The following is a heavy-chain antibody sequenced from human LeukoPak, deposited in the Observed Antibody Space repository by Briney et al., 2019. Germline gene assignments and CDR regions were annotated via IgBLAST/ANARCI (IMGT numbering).Heavy chain of an antibody. CDR3: AREVVYYDSSGYGGNWFDP. D-gene: IGHD3-22*01. V-gene: IGHV3-11*04. J-gene: IGHJ5*02. Sequence: GGSLRLSCAASGFTLSDYYMSWIRQAPGKGREWVQYISIIFSTIYYPDSVKGRFTISRDTAKNSLYLQMNSLRAEDTAVYYCAREVVYYDSSGYGGNWFDPWGQGTLVTVSS. CDR2: ISIIFSTI. CDR1: GFTLSDYY.